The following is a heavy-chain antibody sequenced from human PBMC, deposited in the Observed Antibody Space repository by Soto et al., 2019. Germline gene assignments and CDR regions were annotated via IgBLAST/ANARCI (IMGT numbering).Heavy chain of an antibody. D-gene: IGHD2-2*01. CDR2: INHRGNT. J-gene: IGHJ5*02. CDR1: GGSFSGYY. V-gene: IGHV4-34*01. Sequence: QVQLQQWGAGLLKPSETLSLTCVVYGGSFSGYYWSWIRQSPGKGLEWIGGINHRGNTNYNPSLESRVTIALDTSKNQCSLKLPSVTAADTAMYYCARDGFCTSTTCRVGNWFDPWGQGTLVTVSS. CDR3: ARDGFCTSTTCRVGNWFDP.